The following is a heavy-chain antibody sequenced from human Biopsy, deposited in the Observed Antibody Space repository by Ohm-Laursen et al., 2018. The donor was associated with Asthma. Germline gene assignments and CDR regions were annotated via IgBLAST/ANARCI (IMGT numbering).Heavy chain of an antibody. Sequence: SDTLSLTWTVSGGSLSSGPYYWSWVRQHPGKVLERIGDINYSGSTFYSPSLESRVTVSVDTSKNQFSLKLSSVTAADTAVYYCARDLSGYCTSSACYGFDSWGQGTLVTVSS. V-gene: IGHV4-31*02. CDR3: ARDLSGYCTSSACYGFDS. J-gene: IGHJ5*01. D-gene: IGHD2-8*01. CDR2: INYSGST. CDR1: GGSLSSGPYY.